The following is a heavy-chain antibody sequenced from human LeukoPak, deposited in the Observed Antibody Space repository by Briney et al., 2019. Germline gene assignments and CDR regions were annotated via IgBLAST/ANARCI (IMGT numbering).Heavy chain of an antibody. CDR3: ARVARLGDAFDI. CDR2: TSEDGGER. V-gene: IGHV3-7*01. CDR1: GLSFSSYW. Sequence: GGSLRLSCAASGLSFSSYWMTWVRQAPGKGMEWVANTSEDGGERYYVDSVKGRFTISRDNAKNSLYLQINSLRAEDTAVYYCARVARLGDAFDIWGQGTMVTVSS. J-gene: IGHJ3*02. D-gene: IGHD2-21*01.